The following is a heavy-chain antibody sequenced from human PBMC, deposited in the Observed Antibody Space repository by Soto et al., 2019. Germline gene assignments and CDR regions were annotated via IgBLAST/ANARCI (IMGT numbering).Heavy chain of an antibody. CDR1: GFTFSSYS. CDR2: ISSSSSYI. CDR3: ARELGYCSGGSCHAAYDAFDI. J-gene: IGHJ3*02. Sequence: GGSLRFSCAASGFTFSSYSMNWVRQAPGKGLEWVSSISSSSSYIYYADSVKGRFTISRDNAKNSLYLQMNSLRAEDTAVYYCARELGYCSGGSCHAAYDAFDIWGQGTMVTVSS. V-gene: IGHV3-21*01. D-gene: IGHD2-15*01.